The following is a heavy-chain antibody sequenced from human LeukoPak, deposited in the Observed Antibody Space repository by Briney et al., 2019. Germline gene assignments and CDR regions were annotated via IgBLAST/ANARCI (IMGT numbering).Heavy chain of an antibody. J-gene: IGHJ4*02. V-gene: IGHV3-7*01. CDR3: ARDSGYYGSASCTDY. D-gene: IGHD3-10*01. CDR2: IKNDGTEK. Sequence: GGSLRLSCAASGFTFSSYAMSWVRQAPGKGLEWVANIKNDGTEKYYVDSVKGRFTISRDNTKNSLYLQMNSLRAEDTAFYYCARDSGYYGSASCTDYWGQGTLVTVSS. CDR1: GFTFSSYA.